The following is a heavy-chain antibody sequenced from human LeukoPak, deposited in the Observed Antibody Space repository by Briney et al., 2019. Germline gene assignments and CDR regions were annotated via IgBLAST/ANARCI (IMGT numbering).Heavy chain of an antibody. Sequence: PGRSLRLSCAASGFTFSSFAMHWVRQAPGKGLEWVALISYDGSDKYYADSVKGRFTISRDNSKNTLYLQMNSLRAEDTAVYYCAKDKNSYSSTWYGGSDYWGQGTLVTVSS. D-gene: IGHD6-13*01. J-gene: IGHJ4*02. CDR2: ISYDGSDK. V-gene: IGHV3-30-3*01. CDR1: GFTFSSFA. CDR3: AKDKNSYSSTWYGGSDY.